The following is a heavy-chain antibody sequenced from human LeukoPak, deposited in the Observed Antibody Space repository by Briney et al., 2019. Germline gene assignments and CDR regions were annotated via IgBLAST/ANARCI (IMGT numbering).Heavy chain of an antibody. CDR1: GGSISRGSYY. CDR2: INHSGST. D-gene: IGHD2-15*01. J-gene: IGHJ4*02. Sequence: SETLSLTCTVSGGSISRGSYYWSWIRQPPGKGLEWIGEINHSGSTNYNPSLKSRVTISVDTSKNQFSLKLSSVTAADTAVYYCARVSCSGGSCYSGMIDYWGQGTLVTVSS. CDR3: ARVSCSGGSCYSGMIDY. V-gene: IGHV4-39*07.